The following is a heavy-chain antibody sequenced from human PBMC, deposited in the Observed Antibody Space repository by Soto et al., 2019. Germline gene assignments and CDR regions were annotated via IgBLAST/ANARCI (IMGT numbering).Heavy chain of an antibody. V-gene: IGHV3-53*01. J-gene: IGHJ4*02. CDR1: GFSVGGNY. CDR2: IYSGGNP. D-gene: IGHD2-21*01. Sequence: EERLVQSGGGLFQPGGSLRLSCAASGFSVGGNYMSWVRQAPGKGLELVSLIYSGGNPFYADSMKGRFTLSRDNPNNMLYLQMDSLRADDTAVYYCGRGPNSDCWGQGTLVIVSS. CDR3: GRGPNSDC.